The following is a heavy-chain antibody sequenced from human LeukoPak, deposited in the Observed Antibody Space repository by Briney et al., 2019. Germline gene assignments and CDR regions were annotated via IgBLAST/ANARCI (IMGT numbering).Heavy chain of an antibody. CDR3: ARGDSGSYGIY. Sequence: SETLSLTCTISGGSINNYYWSWIRQSPEKGLELIGYIYYSGSTNYNPSLKSRVTISVDTSKNQFSLKLSSVTAADTAVYYCARGDSGSYGIYWGQGTLVTVSS. V-gene: IGHV4-59*01. D-gene: IGHD1-26*01. CDR1: GGSINNYY. J-gene: IGHJ4*02. CDR2: IYYSGST.